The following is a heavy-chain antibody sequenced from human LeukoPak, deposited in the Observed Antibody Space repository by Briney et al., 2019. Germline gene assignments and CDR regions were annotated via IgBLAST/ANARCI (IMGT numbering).Heavy chain of an antibody. Sequence: PSETLSLTCTVSGGSISSGGYYWSWLRQHPGKGLEWIGYIYYSGSTYYNPSLKGRVTISVDTSKNQFSLSLSSVTAADTAVYYCARVGAVTTRGWNYFDYWGQGTLVTVSS. CDR3: ARVGAVTTRGWNYFDY. CDR2: IYYSGST. V-gene: IGHV4-31*03. CDR1: GGSISSGGYY. D-gene: IGHD4-17*01. J-gene: IGHJ4*02.